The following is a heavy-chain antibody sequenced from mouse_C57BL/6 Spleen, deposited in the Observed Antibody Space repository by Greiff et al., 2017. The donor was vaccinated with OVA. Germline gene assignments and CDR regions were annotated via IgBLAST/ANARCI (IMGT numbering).Heavy chain of an antibody. CDR1: GYTFTSYW. D-gene: IGHD2-4*01. J-gene: IGHJ3*01. CDR3: ARWDYDYDGAY. Sequence: VQLQQPGAELVKPGASVKLSCKASGYTFTSYWMHWVKQRPGQGLEWIGMIHPNSGSTNYNEKFKSKATLTVDKSSSTAYMQLSSLTSEDSAVYYCARWDYDYDGAYWGQGTLVTVSA. CDR2: IHPNSGST. V-gene: IGHV1-64*01.